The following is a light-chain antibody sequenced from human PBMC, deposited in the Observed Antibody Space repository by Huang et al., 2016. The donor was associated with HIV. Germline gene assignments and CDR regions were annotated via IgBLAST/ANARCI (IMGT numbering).Light chain of an antibody. CDR2: GAS. V-gene: IGKV3-20*01. CDR3: QQYGTSPYT. Sequence: EIVLTQSPGTLSLSPGECASLSCRASQSVSSSFFAWDQQKPGQAPRVLMYGASTRATGLADRFSGSGSGTDFTLTISRLEPEDFAVYYCQQYGTSPYTFGQGTKLEI. J-gene: IGKJ2*01. CDR1: QSVSSSF.